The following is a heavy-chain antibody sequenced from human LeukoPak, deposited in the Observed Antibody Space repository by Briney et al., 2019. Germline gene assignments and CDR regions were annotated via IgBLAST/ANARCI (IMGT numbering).Heavy chain of an antibody. J-gene: IGHJ4*02. CDR3: ARPFTYYYDSSGYYSY. V-gene: IGHV1-46*01. CDR2: INPSGGST. CDR1: GYTFTSYY. D-gene: IGHD3-22*01. Sequence: ASVKVSCKASGYTFTSYYMHWVRQAPGQGLEWMGIINPSGGSTSYAQKFQGRVTMTRDTSTSTVYMELSSLRSEDTAVYYCARPFTYYYDSSGYYSYWGQGTLVTVSS.